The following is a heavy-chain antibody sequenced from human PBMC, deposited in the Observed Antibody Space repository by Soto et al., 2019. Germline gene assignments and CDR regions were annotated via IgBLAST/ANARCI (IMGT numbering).Heavy chain of an antibody. V-gene: IGHV1-8*01. J-gene: IGHJ6*02. CDR2: MNPNSGNT. Sequence: ASVKVSCKASGYTFTSYDINWVRQATGQGLEWMGWMNPNSGNTGYAQKFQGRVTMTRSTSISTAYMELSSMRSEDTAVYYCASGGVGGYYYSGMDVWGHGTTVTVS. CDR1: GYTFTSYD. D-gene: IGHD3-16*01. CDR3: ASGGVGGYYYSGMDV.